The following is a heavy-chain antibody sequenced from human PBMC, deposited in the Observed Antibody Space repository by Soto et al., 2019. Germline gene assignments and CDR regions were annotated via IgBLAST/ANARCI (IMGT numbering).Heavy chain of an antibody. CDR3: ARDNGYSYGYTLDH. Sequence: SETPSLTCTVSGGSISSYYWSWIRQPPGKGLEWIWYIYYSGSTNYNPSLKSRVTISVDTSKNQFSLKLSSVTAADTAVYYCARDNGYSYGYTLDHWGQGTLVTVSS. CDR2: IYYSGST. V-gene: IGHV4-59*01. J-gene: IGHJ4*02. D-gene: IGHD5-18*01. CDR1: GGSISSYY.